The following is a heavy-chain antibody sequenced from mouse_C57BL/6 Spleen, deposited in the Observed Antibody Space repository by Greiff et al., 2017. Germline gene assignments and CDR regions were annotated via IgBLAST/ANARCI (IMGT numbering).Heavy chain of an antibody. CDR1: GYTFTSYW. J-gene: IGHJ3*01. D-gene: IGHD1-1*01. Sequence: QVQLQQPGAELVRPGSSVKLSCKASGYTFTSYWMHWVKQRPIQGLEWIGNIDPSDSETHYNQKFKDKATLTVDTSSSTAYMQLSSLTSEDSAVYYCASDGSSYGCAYWGQGTLVTVSA. CDR2: IDPSDSET. V-gene: IGHV1-52*01. CDR3: ASDGSSYGCAY.